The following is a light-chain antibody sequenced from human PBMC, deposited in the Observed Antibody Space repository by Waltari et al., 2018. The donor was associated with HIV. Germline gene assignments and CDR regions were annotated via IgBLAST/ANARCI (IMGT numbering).Light chain of an antibody. CDR2: WAS. J-gene: IGKJ4*01. Sequence: DIVMTQSQDSLAVSLGERATINCKTSQSILYSSNNKYYLAWYQQKTGQPPKLLIYWASTRESGVPERFSGSGSGTDFTLTLSRLQAEDVAVYYCQQYDSTPLTFGGGTKGDIK. CDR1: QSILYSSNNKYY. V-gene: IGKV4-1*01. CDR3: QQYDSTPLT.